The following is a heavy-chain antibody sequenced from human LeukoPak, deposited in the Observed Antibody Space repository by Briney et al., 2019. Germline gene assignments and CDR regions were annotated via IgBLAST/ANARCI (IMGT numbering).Heavy chain of an antibody. V-gene: IGHV3-48*04. CDR2: IDDTSGAI. Sequence: GGSLRLSCEASGFTFSGYGMNWVRQSPGKGLEWISYIDDTSGAIYYADSVKGRFAISRDNAKNSLYLQMNSLRAEDTAVYYCARSSISSSYTYRGQGTLVTVSS. J-gene: IGHJ4*02. CDR1: GFTFSGYG. CDR3: ARSSISSSYTY. D-gene: IGHD2-2*02.